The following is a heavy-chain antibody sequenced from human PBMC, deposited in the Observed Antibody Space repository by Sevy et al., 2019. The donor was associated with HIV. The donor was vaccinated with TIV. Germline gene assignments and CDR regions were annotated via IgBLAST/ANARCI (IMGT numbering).Heavy chain of an antibody. CDR3: AKDRTLHSNGWPGTGLNY. Sequence: GGSLRLSCAASGFTFSSYGIHWVRQAPGKGLEWMAIISYDGSSKYYADSVKGRFTISRDNSKNTLSLQMNSLSVEDTAVYYCAKDRTLHSNGWPGTGLNYWGQGTLVTVSS. CDR2: ISYDGSSK. V-gene: IGHV3-30*18. D-gene: IGHD6-19*01. J-gene: IGHJ4*02. CDR1: GFTFSSYG.